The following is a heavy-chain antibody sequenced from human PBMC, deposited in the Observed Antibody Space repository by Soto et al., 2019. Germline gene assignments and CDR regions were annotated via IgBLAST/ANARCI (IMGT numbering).Heavy chain of an antibody. V-gene: IGHV1-69*05. J-gene: IGHJ6*02. CDR1: GGTFSSYA. CDR3: ARQGSNEYYYYGMDV. D-gene: IGHD3-10*01. Sequence: QVQLVQSGAEVKKPGSSVKVSCKASGGTFSSYAINWVRQAPGQGLEWMGGIIRIFGTPDYAQRFQGRVTITPDESTSTAYMELSSLRSEDTAVYYCARQGSNEYYYYGMDVWGQGTTVTGSS. CDR2: IIRIFGTP.